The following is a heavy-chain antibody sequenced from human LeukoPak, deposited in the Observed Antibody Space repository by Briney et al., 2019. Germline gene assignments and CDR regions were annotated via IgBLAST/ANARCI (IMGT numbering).Heavy chain of an antibody. CDR2: TSSSGSIT. CDR3: VKDRWVDY. D-gene: IGHD4-23*01. CDR1: GFTFRNFA. Sequence: GGSLRLSCSASGFTFRNFAMHWVRQAPGKGLEYVSSTSSSGSITYYADSVKGRFTISRDSYKNTLHLQMSSLRPEDTAVYYCVKDRWVDYWGQGTLVTVSS. J-gene: IGHJ4*02. V-gene: IGHV3-64D*09.